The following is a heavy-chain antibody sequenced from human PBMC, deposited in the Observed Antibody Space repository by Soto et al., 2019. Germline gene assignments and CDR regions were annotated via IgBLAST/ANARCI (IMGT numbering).Heavy chain of an antibody. V-gene: IGHV3-23*01. Sequence: GGSLRLSCAASGFTFSTYAMTWVRQAPGKGLESVSGISDNGGRTYYADSVKGRFTISRDNSKNTLYLQMNSLRAEDTAVYYCAKIPLSYSSGWYYFDYWGQGTLVTVSS. CDR1: GFTFSTYA. CDR2: ISDNGGRT. J-gene: IGHJ4*02. CDR3: AKIPLSYSSGWYYFDY. D-gene: IGHD6-19*01.